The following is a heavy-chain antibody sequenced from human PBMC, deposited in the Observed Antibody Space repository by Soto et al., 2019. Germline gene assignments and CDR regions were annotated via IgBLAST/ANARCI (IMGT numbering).Heavy chain of an antibody. Sequence: VQLVESGGGLVPPGGSLTLSGVGSGFGFSTHAMNWVRRAPGPGLQWLSYISSSGDTTHYADSVRGRFTFSRDNAKNSVFLRMDSLRDDDTAMYYCARLPKGSLVTAWGQGTLVTVSS. CDR1: GFGFSTHA. CDR2: ISSSGDTT. V-gene: IGHV3-48*02. D-gene: IGHD2-21*02. CDR3: ARLPKGSLVTA. J-gene: IGHJ4*02.